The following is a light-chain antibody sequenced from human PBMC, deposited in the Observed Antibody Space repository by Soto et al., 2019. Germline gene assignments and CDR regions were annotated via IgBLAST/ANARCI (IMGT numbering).Light chain of an antibody. J-gene: IGKJ4*01. Sequence: DIQMTQSPSTLSSSVGDRVTLTCRASQNINTCLAWYQEKPGKAPNLLIYDASNLESGVPSRFSGSGSGTDFTLTISSLQPDDSATYYCQQYDSYSLSFGGGTKVEIK. CDR3: QQYDSYSLS. CDR2: DAS. V-gene: IGKV1-5*01. CDR1: QNINTC.